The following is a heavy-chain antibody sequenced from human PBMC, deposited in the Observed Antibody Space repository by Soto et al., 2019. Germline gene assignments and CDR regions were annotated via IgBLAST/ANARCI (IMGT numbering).Heavy chain of an antibody. CDR2: IWYDGSIQ. CDR3: ARAVGDFWSGYLDY. J-gene: IGHJ4*02. D-gene: IGHD3-3*01. CDR1: GFTFSNYG. V-gene: IGHV3-33*01. Sequence: GGFLRLSCAASGFTFSNYGMHWVRQAPGKGLEWVAVIWYDGSIQDYADSVKGRFTISSDTSKITLYLRMNSLRAEDTAVYYCARAVGDFWSGYLDYWGQGTLVTVSS.